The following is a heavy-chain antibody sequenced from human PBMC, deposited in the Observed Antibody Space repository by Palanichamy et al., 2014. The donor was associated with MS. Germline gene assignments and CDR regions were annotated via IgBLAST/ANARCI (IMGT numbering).Heavy chain of an antibody. CDR2: INSDGSST. D-gene: IGHD1-26*01. Sequence: EVQLVESGGGLVQPGGSLGLSCAASGFTFSSYWMHWVRQVPGKGLVWVSHINSDGSSTSYADSVKGRFTISRDNAKNTLYVQMISLRDEDTAVYYCARSGKWELPTDWGQGTLVTVSS. J-gene: IGHJ4*02. CDR3: ARSGKWELPTD. V-gene: IGHV3-74*01. CDR1: GFTFSSYW.